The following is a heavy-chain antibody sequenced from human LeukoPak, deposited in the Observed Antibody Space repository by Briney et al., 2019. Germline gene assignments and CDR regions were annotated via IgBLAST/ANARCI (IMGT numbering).Heavy chain of an antibody. J-gene: IGHJ5*02. CDR3: ARGPRRAGGPYDFRNWFDP. V-gene: IGHV3-64*01. CDR1: GSTFSSYA. CDR2: ISSNGGST. Sequence: GRSLRLSSAASGSTFSSYAMHWVRQAPGKGLEYVSAISSNGGSTYYANSEKGRFTISRDNSKNTLYLQMGSLRAEDMAVYYCARGPRRAGGPYDFRNWFDPWGQGTLVTVSS. D-gene: IGHD3-3*01.